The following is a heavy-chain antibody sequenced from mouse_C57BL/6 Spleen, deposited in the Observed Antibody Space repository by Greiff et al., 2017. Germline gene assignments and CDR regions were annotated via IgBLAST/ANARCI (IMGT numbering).Heavy chain of an antibody. V-gene: IGHV1-81*01. Sequence: QVQLQQSGAELARPGASVKLSCKASGYTFTSYGMSWVKQRPGQGLEWIGEIYPRSGNTYYNEKFKGKATLTADKSSSTAYMELRSLTSEDSAVDVCARAGGTDCYFDYWGQGTTLTVSS. CDR2: IYPRSGNT. CDR3: ARAGGTDCYFDY. J-gene: IGHJ2*01. D-gene: IGHD2-14*01. CDR1: GYTFTSYG.